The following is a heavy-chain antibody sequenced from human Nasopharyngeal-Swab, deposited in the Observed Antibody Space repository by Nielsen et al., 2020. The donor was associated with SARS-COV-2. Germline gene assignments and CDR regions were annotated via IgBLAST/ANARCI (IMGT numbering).Heavy chain of an antibody. V-gene: IGHV4-39*01. Sequence: WIRQPPGKGLEWIGSIYYSGSTYYNPSLKSRVTISVDTSKNQFFLKLSSVTAADTAVYYCARRGIAVAGVDWGQGTLVTVSS. CDR3: ARRGIAVAGVD. CDR2: IYYSGST. J-gene: IGHJ4*02. D-gene: IGHD6-19*01.